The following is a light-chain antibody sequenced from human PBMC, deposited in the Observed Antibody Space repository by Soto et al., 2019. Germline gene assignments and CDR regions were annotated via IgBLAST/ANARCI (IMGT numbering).Light chain of an antibody. CDR2: RNH. Sequence: QSVLTQSPSASVTPGQRVTISCSGSRSNIGTYAVNWYQQLPGAAPTLLIFRNHQRPSGVPDRFSGSKSGTSASLAISGPQSADEADYSCAAWDDSLRAVVFGGGTKLTVL. CDR3: AAWDDSLRAVV. V-gene: IGLV1-44*01. CDR1: RSNIGTYA. J-gene: IGLJ2*01.